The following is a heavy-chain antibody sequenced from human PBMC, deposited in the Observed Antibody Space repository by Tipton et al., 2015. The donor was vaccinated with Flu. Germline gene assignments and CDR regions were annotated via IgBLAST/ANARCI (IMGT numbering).Heavy chain of an antibody. D-gene: IGHD6-6*01. V-gene: IGHV3-7*01. Sequence: SLRLSCVASGFTFSSYWMHWVRQAPGKGLEWVANIKEDGSQKYYVDSVKGRFTISRDNAKTSLYLQMNSLRAEDTAVYYCARAVGSSSSYWGQGTLVTVSS. CDR2: IKEDGSQK. CDR3: ARAVGSSSSY. J-gene: IGHJ4*02. CDR1: GFTFSSYW.